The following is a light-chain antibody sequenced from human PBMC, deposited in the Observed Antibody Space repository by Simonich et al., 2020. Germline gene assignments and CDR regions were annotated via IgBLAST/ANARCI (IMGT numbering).Light chain of an antibody. CDR2: WAS. CDR1: QSVLYSSNNKKY. CDR3: QQYYSTRT. J-gene: IGKJ1*01. V-gene: IGKV4-1*01. Sequence: DIVMTQSPDSLAVSLGERATINSKSSQSVLYSSNNKKYLAWYQQKPGQPPKLLIYWASTRESGVPDRFSGSGSGTDFTLTISSLQAEDVAVYYCQQYYSTRTFGQGTKVEIK.